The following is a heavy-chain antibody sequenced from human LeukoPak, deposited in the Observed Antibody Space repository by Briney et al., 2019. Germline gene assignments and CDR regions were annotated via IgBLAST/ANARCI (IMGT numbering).Heavy chain of an antibody. CDR1: GFTFSTYW. Sequence: SGGSLRLSCAASGFTFSTYWMHWVRQAPGEGLVWVSRINGDGSTTNYADSVKGRFTFSRDNAKNTLYLQMNSLRAEDTAVYYCTRRVDATRWYDPWGQGTLVTVSS. V-gene: IGHV3-74*01. D-gene: IGHD2-15*01. CDR3: TRRVDATRWYDP. J-gene: IGHJ5*02. CDR2: INGDGSTT.